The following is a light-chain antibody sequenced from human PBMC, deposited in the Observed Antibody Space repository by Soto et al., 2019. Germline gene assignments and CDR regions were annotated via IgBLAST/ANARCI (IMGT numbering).Light chain of an antibody. V-gene: IGKV1-9*01. J-gene: IGKJ4*01. CDR3: QQLNSYPT. Sequence: IQVTQSPSSLSASVGDRITITCRASQGMSSYLAWYQQKPGKAPKLLIYAAYTLQSGVPSRFSGSGSGTDFTLTISSLPPEDFATYYCQQLNSYPTFGGGTKVEIK. CDR2: AAY. CDR1: QGMSSY.